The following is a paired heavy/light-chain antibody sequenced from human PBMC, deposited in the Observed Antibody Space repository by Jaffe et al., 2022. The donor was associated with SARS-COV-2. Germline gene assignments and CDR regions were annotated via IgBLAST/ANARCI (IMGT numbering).Light chain of an antibody. CDR3: QQYYSTRT. CDR1: QSVLYSSNNKNY. Sequence: DIVMTQSPDSLAVSLGERATINCKSSQSVLYSSNNKNYLAWYQQKPGQSPKLLIYWASTRESGVPDRFSGSGSGTDFTLTISSLQAEDVAVYYCQQYYSTRTFGQGTKVEIK. V-gene: IGKV4-1*01. J-gene: IGKJ1*01. CDR2: WAS.
Heavy chain of an antibody. CDR1: GYTFTSFY. CDR3: ARVDTTMHFDY. V-gene: IGHV1-46*01. J-gene: IGHJ4*02. D-gene: IGHD5-18*01. Sequence: QVQLVQSGAEVKKPGASVKVSCKASGYTFTSFYIHWVRQDPGQGLEWMGIINPSDGSTTYARKFQGRVTMTRDTSTSTVYMELSSLRSEDTAVYYCARVDTTMHFDYWGQGTLVTVSS. CDR2: INPSDGST.